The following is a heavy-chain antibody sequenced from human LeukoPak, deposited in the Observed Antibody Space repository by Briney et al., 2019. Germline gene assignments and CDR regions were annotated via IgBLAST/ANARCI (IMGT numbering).Heavy chain of an antibody. CDR1: GLTSSDHP. D-gene: IGHD2-2*01. V-gene: IGHV3-48*02. Sequence: GGSLRLSCEVSGLTSSDHPMNWVRQAPGKGLEWVSYISGGTRLVIYYAESVKGRFTTSRDHAKKTVYLQMNDVRDEDTAVYFCAKLVPAPILFHSYMDVWAKGPRSSSP. CDR3: AKLVPAPILFHSYMDV. CDR2: ISGGTRLVI. J-gene: IGHJ6*03.